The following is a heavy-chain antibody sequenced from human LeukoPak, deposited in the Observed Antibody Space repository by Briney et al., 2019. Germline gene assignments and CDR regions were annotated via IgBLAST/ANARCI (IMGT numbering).Heavy chain of an antibody. CDR1: GGSISSYY. V-gene: IGHV4-4*07. Sequence: PSETLSLTCTVSGGSISSYYWSWIRQPAGKGLEWIGRIYTSGSTNYNPSLKSRVTISVDKSKNQFSLKLSSVTAADTAGYYCARASIAAADTVWFDPWGQGTLVTVSS. D-gene: IGHD6-13*01. CDR2: IYTSGST. CDR3: ARASIAAADTVWFDP. J-gene: IGHJ5*02.